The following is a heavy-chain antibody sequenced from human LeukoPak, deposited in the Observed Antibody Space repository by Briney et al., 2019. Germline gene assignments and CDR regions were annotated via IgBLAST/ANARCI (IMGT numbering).Heavy chain of an antibody. CDR3: AKGEDSSGLNVFDY. CDR2: ISAYNGNT. CDR1: GYTFTSYG. D-gene: IGHD6-19*01. Sequence: ASVKVSCKASGYTFTSYGISWVRQAPGQGLEWMGWISAYNGNTNYAQKLQGRVTMTTDTSTSTAYMELRSLTSDDTAVYYCAKGEDSSGLNVFDYWGQGTPVTVSS. J-gene: IGHJ4*02. V-gene: IGHV1-18*01.